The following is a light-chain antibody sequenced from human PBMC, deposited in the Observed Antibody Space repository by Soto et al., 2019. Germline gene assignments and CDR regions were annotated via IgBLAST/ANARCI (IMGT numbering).Light chain of an antibody. CDR2: KAS. J-gene: IGKJ1*01. CDR3: QQYNSYPLT. CDR1: QSISSW. V-gene: IGKV1-5*03. Sequence: DIPMTQSPSTLSASVGDRVTITCRASQSISSWWAWYQQKPGKAPKLLIYKASSLESGVPSRFSGSGSGTEFTLTISSLQPDDFATYYCQQYNSYPLTFGQGTKVEIK.